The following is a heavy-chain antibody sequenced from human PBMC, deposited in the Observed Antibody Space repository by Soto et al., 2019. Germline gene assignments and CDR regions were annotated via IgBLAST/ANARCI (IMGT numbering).Heavy chain of an antibody. CDR1: GFTFSDSF. CDR2: ISGRDGNI. Sequence: GGSLRLSCAASGFTFSDSFMSWSRQTPGKGLEWLSYISGRDGNIYYADSERGRFTIARDNAKNSVYLQMNSLRAEDTAVYYCAGDQGPNYMAVWGKGTTVTVSS. J-gene: IGHJ6*03. V-gene: IGHV3-11*01. CDR3: AGDQGPNYMAV.